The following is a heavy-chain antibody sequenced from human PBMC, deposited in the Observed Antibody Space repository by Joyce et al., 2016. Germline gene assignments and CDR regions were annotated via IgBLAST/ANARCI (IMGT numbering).Heavy chain of an antibody. CDR3: ATVDYYYGSGTPRDYYYYMDV. CDR2: VDPEDGET. CDR1: GYTFTDYY. D-gene: IGHD3-10*01. V-gene: IGHV1-69-2*01. J-gene: IGHJ6*03. Sequence: EVQLVQSGAEVKKPGATVKISCKVSGYTFTDYYMHWVKQAPGKGREWMGIVDPEDGETLYAEKFQGRVTITAGTSTDTAYMELSSLRSEDTAVYYCATVDYYYGSGTPRDYYYYMDVWGKGTTVTVSS.